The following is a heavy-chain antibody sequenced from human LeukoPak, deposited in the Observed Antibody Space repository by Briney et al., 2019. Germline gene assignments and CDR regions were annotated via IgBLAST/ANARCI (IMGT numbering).Heavy chain of an antibody. CDR1: GFTFSSYW. V-gene: IGHV3-74*01. Sequence: PGGSLRLSCAASGFTFSSYWMHWVRQAPGKGLVWVSRISPDGSTTGHADSVKGRFTFSRDNAKNTLYLQMSSLRAEDTALYYCARGFDFWSAIWGQGTLVTVSS. CDR3: ARGFDFWSAI. J-gene: IGHJ4*02. CDR2: ISPDGSTT. D-gene: IGHD3-3*01.